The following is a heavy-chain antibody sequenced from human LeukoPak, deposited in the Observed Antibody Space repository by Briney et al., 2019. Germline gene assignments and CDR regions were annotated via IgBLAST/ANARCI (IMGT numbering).Heavy chain of an antibody. CDR1: GFTLSSYW. Sequence: GGSLRLSCAASGFTLSSYWMHWVRQAPGKGLVWVSRIKTDGSSTNYADFVKGRFTISRDNAKNTVYLQMNSLRAEDTAVYYCVRGWSGYYAVDYWGQGTLVTVSS. CDR2: IKTDGSST. V-gene: IGHV3-74*01. CDR3: VRGWSGYYAVDY. J-gene: IGHJ4*02. D-gene: IGHD3-3*01.